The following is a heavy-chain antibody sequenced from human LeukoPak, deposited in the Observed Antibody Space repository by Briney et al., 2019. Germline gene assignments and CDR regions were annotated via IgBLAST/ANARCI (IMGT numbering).Heavy chain of an antibody. Sequence: SETLSLTCAVYGGSFSGYYWSWIRQPPGKGLEWIGEINHSGSTNYNPSLKSRVTISVDTSKNQFSLKLSSVTAADTAVYYCARHPHQQVVGATTVLYYFDYWGQGTLVTVSS. J-gene: IGHJ4*02. D-gene: IGHD1-26*01. CDR3: ARHPHQQVVGATTVLYYFDY. CDR1: GGSFSGYY. V-gene: IGHV4-34*01. CDR2: INHSGST.